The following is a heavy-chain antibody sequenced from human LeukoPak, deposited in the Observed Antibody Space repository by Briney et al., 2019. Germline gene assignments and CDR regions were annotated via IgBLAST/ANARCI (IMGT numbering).Heavy chain of an antibody. Sequence: GGSLRLSCAASGFTFSSYAMHWVRQAPGKGLEWVAVISYDGSNKYYADSVKGRFTISRDNSKNTLYLQMNSLRAEDTAVYYCARVIAAAGSDYWGQGTLVTVSS. J-gene: IGHJ4*02. CDR3: ARVIAAAGSDY. CDR1: GFTFSSYA. D-gene: IGHD6-13*01. CDR2: ISYDGSNK. V-gene: IGHV3-30*04.